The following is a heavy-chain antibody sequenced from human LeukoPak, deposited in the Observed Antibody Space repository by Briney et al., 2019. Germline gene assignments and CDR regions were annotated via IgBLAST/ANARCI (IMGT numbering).Heavy chain of an antibody. CDR3: ARVGGSGSSFDY. CDR2: IYYTGST. J-gene: IGHJ4*02. D-gene: IGHD3-10*01. Sequence: SETLSLTCTVSGGXINNFYCYWVRQPPGKGLEWIGYIYYTGSTNYNPSLKSRVTMSVDTSKNLFSLRLTYLTAADTAVYYCARVGGSGSSFDYWGQGTQVTVSS. V-gene: IGHV4-59*01. CDR1: GGXINNFY.